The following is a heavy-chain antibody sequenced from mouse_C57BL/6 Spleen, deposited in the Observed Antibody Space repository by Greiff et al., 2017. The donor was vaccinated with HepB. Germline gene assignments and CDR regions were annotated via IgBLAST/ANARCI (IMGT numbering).Heavy chain of an antibody. CDR1: GYTFTDYN. D-gene: IGHD1-1*01. J-gene: IGHJ1*03. CDR3: AREGPITTLVATRYFDV. CDR2: INPNNGGT. Sequence: EVQLQQSGPELVKPGASVKMSCKASGYTFTDYNMHWVKQSHGKSLEWIGYINPNNGGTSYNQKFKGKATLTVNKSSSTAYMELRSLTSEDSAVYYCAREGPITTLVATRYFDVLGTGTTVTVSS. V-gene: IGHV1-22*01.